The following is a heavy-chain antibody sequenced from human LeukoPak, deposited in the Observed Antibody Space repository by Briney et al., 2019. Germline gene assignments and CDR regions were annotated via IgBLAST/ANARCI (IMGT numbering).Heavy chain of an antibody. CDR1: GGSISSGSYY. D-gene: IGHD4-11*01. J-gene: IGHJ4*02. CDR2: IYTSGST. Sequence: SQTLSLTCTVSGGSISSGSYYWSWIRQPAGKGLEWIGRIYTSGSTNHNPSLKSRVTISVDTSKNQCSLRLSSVTAADTAVYYCARPSYSNYIYYWGQGTLVTVSS. V-gene: IGHV4-61*02. CDR3: ARPSYSNYIYY.